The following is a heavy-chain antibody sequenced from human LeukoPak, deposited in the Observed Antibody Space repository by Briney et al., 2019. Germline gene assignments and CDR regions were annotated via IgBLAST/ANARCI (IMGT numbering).Heavy chain of an antibody. J-gene: IGHJ6*02. D-gene: IGHD3-10*01. CDR3: AKDTITMVRGGQVDV. Sequence: PGGSLRLSCAASGFTFDDYAMHWVRQAPGKGLEWVSLISGDGGSTYYADSVKGRFTISRDNSKNFLYLQMNSLRTEDTALYYCAKDTITMVRGGQVDVWGQGTTVTVSS. CDR1: GFTFDDYA. CDR2: ISGDGGST. V-gene: IGHV3-43*02.